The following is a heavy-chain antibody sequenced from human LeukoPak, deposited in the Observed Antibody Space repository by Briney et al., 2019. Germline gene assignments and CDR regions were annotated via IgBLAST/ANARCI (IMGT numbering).Heavy chain of an antibody. CDR1: GGSISSGGYY. CDR2: IYYSGST. CDR3: ARGSDLIHLCLAY. V-gene: IGHV4-31*03. Sequence: SSETLSLTCTVSGGSISSGGYYWSWIRQHPGKGLEWIGYIYYSGSTYYNPSLKSRVTISVDTSKNQFSLKLSSVTAADTAVYYCARGSDLIHLCLAYWGQGTLVTVSS. D-gene: IGHD5-18*01. J-gene: IGHJ4*02.